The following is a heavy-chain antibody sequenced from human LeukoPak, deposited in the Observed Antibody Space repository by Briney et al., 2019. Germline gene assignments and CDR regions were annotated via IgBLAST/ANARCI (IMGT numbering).Heavy chain of an antibody. V-gene: IGHV4-4*02. D-gene: IGHD6-6*01. CDR3: ARGSSSSGGFFDY. Sequence: PSETLSLTCTVSGGSISSSNWWSWVRQPPGKGLEWIGEIYHSGSTNYNPSLKSRVTISVDKSKNQFSLKLSSVTAADTAVYYCARGSSSSGGFFDYWGQGTLVTVSS. CDR1: GGSISSSNW. J-gene: IGHJ4*02. CDR2: IYHSGST.